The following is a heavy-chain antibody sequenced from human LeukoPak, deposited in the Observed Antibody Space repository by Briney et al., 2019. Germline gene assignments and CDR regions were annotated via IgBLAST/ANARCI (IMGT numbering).Heavy chain of an antibody. CDR2: LRFDGGSA. CDR3: AKDPYGGTYQSYFDS. D-gene: IGHD1-26*01. CDR1: GFIVSTYG. J-gene: IGHJ4*02. V-gene: IGHV3-30*02. Sequence: GGSLRVSCVASGFIVSTYGMSWVRPAPGKGLDWVAFLRFDGGSAFYGDSVKGRFTISRDISKNTLYLQMNSLRAEDTAVYYCAKDPYGGTYQSYFDSWGQGTLVTGSS.